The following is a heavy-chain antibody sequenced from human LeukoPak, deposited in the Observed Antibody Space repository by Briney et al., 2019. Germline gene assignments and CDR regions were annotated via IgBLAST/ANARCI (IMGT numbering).Heavy chain of an antibody. CDR1: GGSISSGDYY. CDR3: ARDGGIAAAGTYHGMDV. CDR2: IYYSGST. D-gene: IGHD6-13*01. J-gene: IGHJ6*02. Sequence: SETLSLTCTVSGGSISSGDYYWSWIRQPPGKGLEWIGYIYYSGSTYYNPSLKSRVTISVDTSKNQFSLKLSSVTAADTAVYYCARDGGIAAAGTYHGMDVWGQGTTVTVSS. V-gene: IGHV4-30-4*02.